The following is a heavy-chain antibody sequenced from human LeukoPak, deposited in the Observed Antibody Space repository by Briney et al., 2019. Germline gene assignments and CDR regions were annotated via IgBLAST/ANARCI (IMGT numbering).Heavy chain of an antibody. J-gene: IGHJ4*02. CDR2: ISRSARTI. CDR3: ARGDSLDQ. Sequence: GGSLRFSCAASGFSFSDYDMSWIRQAPGEGLEWVSCISRSARTIYYADSVKGRFTISRDNSNNSLYLQMNSLRAEDTAVYYCARGDSLDQWGQGTLVTVSS. V-gene: IGHV3-11*01. D-gene: IGHD3-22*01. CDR1: GFSFSDYD.